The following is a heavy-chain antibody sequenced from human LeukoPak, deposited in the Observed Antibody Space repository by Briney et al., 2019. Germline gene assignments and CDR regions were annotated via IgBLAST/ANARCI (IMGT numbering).Heavy chain of an antibody. CDR2: ISTTGSHT. CDR3: ARLGSIAAAGTPDY. D-gene: IGHD6-13*01. Sequence: PGGSLRLSCAASGFTFSDYYMSWIRQAPGKGLEWVSYISTTGSHTMYADSVKGRFTISRDNAKNSLSLQVNSLRADDTAVYYCARLGSIAAAGTPDYWGQGTLVTVSS. CDR1: GFTFSDYY. J-gene: IGHJ4*02. V-gene: IGHV3-11*06.